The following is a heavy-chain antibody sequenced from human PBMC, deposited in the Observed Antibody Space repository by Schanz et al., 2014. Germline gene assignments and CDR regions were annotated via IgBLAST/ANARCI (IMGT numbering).Heavy chain of an antibody. Sequence: EVQLLESGGGLVQPGGSLRLSCAASGFTFSSYAMSCVRQAPGRGLEWVSALSEGGGGTHYADSVRGRFTISSDSSKNTLYLQMSSLRADDTAVYYCANNWNLDYWGQGTLVTVSS. CDR3: ANNWNLDY. CDR1: GFTFSSYA. V-gene: IGHV3-23*01. J-gene: IGHJ4*02. CDR2: LSEGGGGT. D-gene: IGHD1-20*01.